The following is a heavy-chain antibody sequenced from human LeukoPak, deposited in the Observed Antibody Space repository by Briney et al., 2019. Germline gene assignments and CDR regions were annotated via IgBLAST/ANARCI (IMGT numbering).Heavy chain of an antibody. D-gene: IGHD3-22*01. V-gene: IGHV3-23*01. CDR1: GFTFSSYA. Sequence: GGSLRLSCAASGFTFSSYAMSWVRQAQGKGLEWVSAISGSGGSTYYADSVKGRFTISRDNSKNTLHLQMNSLRAEDTAVYYCAEADYYDSSGYDYWGQGTLVTVSS. J-gene: IGHJ4*02. CDR2: ISGSGGST. CDR3: AEADYYDSSGYDY.